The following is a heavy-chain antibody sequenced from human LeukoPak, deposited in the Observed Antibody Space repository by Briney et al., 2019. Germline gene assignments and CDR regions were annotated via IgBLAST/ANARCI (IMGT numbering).Heavy chain of an antibody. CDR3: AKNDPIVGATYFDY. V-gene: IGHV3-23*01. D-gene: IGHD1-26*01. CDR2: IRGSGHRT. CDR1: GFTFSGFA. Sequence: PGGSLRLSCAASGFTFSGFAMNWVRQAPGKGLEWVSVIRGSGHRTNYADSVKGRFTISGDNSKNTLHLQMTSLRVEDTAVYYCAKNDPIVGATYFDYWGQGTLVTVSS. J-gene: IGHJ4*02.